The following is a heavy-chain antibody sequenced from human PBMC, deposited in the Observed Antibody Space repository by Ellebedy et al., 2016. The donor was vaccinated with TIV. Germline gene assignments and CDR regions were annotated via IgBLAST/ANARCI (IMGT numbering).Heavy chain of an antibody. CDR2: IFTSDIT. V-gene: IGHV3-53*01. J-gene: IGHJ4*02. D-gene: IGHD2-15*01. Sequence: GESLKISCAASGFSVSTNYMTWVRQAPGKGLDWVSVIFTSDITSYADSVRGRFTISRDTYKNTVSLQMNSLRVEDTAIYYCAVVDFCWGQGTLVTVSS. CDR1: GFSVSTNY. CDR3: AVVDFC.